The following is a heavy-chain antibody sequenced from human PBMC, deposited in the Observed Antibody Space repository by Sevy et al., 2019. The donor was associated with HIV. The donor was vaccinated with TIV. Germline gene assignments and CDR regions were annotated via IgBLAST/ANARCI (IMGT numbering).Heavy chain of an antibody. V-gene: IGHV3-30*18. J-gene: IGHJ6*02. D-gene: IGHD2-15*01. Sequence: GGSLRLSCAASGFTFSSFGMHWVRRAPGKGLEWVAAISYDGSNKYYADSVKGRFTISRDNSRHTLFLHMYSLTVEDTAVYYCAKAHLDCRDGTCYSAHYYYDMDVWGQGTTVTLS. CDR3: AKAHLDCRDGTCYSAHYYYDMDV. CDR2: ISYDGSNK. CDR1: GFTFSSFG.